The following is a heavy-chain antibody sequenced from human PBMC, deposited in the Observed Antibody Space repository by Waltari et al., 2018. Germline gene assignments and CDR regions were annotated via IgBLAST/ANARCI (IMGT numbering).Heavy chain of an antibody. J-gene: IGHJ3*02. Sequence: EVQLVESGGGLVQPGGSLRLSCTGSGFTFSTSWIHWVRQAPGKGLVWVARLNDDGTSTIYADSVKGRFTISKDNARNTVYLQMTGLGAEDTALYYCARAGYLGAFDIWGQGTMVIVSS. CDR2: LNDDGTST. V-gene: IGHV3-74*01. CDR1: GFTFSTSW. CDR3: ARAGYLGAFDI. D-gene: IGHD3-10*01.